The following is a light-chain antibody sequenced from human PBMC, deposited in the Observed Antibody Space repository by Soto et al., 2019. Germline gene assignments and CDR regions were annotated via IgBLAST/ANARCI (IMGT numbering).Light chain of an antibody. CDR1: ESVRSSY. CDR2: GAS. V-gene: IGKV3-20*01. CDR3: KQYGSSPAT. Sequence: EIVLTQSPGTLSLSPGERATLSCRASESVRSSYLAWYQQKPGQAPRLLIYGASTRATGIQDRFTGSGSGTDFTLSVRRLEPEDFAVYFCKQYGSSPATFGQGTKVDIK. J-gene: IGKJ1*01.